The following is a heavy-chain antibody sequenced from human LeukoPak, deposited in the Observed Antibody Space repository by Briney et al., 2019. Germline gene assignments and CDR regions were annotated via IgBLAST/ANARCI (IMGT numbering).Heavy chain of an antibody. CDR2: IYYSGGT. D-gene: IGHD2-2*01. V-gene: IGHV4-31*11. CDR1: GGSFSGYY. CDR3: ARAPVVPVFDY. Sequence: SETLSLTCAVYGGSFSGYYWSWIRQHPGKGLEWIGYIYYSGGTYYNPSLKSRVTISVDRSKNQFSLKLSSVTAADTAVYYCARAPVVPVFDYWGQGTLVTVSS. J-gene: IGHJ4*02.